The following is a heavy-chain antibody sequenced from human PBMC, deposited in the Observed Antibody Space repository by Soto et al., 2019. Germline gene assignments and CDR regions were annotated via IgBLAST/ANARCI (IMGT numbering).Heavy chain of an antibody. Sequence: PSETLSLTCTVSGGSISSYDWNWIRQPPGKGLEWIGDIYYGGGTNYNPSLKSRVTLSVDTSKNQFSLKLSSVTAADTAVYYCASQYYYDSSGSQTFDYWGQGTQVTVSS. CDR3: ASQYYYDSSGSQTFDY. J-gene: IGHJ4*02. CDR2: IYYGGGT. D-gene: IGHD3-22*01. CDR1: GGSISSYD. V-gene: IGHV4-59*01.